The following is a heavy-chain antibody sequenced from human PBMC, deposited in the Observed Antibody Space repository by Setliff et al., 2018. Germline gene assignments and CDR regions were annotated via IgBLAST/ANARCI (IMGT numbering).Heavy chain of an antibody. D-gene: IGHD3-16*02. CDR3: ARLYYDYVWGSYRLYYYYGMDV. Sequence: ASVKVSCKASGGTFSSYAISWVRQAPGQGLEWMGGIIPIFGTANYAQKFQGRVTITADKSTSTAYMELSSLRSEDTAVYYCARLYYDYVWGSYRLYYYYGMDVWGQGTTVTVSS. V-gene: IGHV1-69*06. CDR1: GGTFSSYA. CDR2: IIPIFGTA. J-gene: IGHJ6*02.